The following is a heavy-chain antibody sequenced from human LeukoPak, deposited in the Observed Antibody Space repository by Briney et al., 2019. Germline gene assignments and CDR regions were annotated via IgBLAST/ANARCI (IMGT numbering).Heavy chain of an antibody. CDR3: ATITGDPSRPFDY. CDR2: LYNSGST. J-gene: IGHJ4*02. D-gene: IGHD7-27*01. Sequence: PSETLSLTCTVSGGSISSYHWSWFRQAPGKGLEWIGYLYNSGSTNFNPSLKSRVTISVDTSKNQFSLKLSSVTAADTAVYYCATITGDPSRPFDYWGQGTLVTVSS. CDR1: GGSISSYH. V-gene: IGHV4-59*12.